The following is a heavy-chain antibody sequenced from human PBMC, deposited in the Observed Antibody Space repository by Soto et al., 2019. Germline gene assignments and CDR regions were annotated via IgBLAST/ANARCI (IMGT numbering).Heavy chain of an antibody. J-gene: IGHJ4*02. CDR2: IYYSGMT. CDR3: ARHGYYNDSTGYYYFV. CDR1: GGSIISTNHY. D-gene: IGHD3-22*01. Sequence: PSETLSLTCTVCGGSIISTNHYWVWIRQPPGKGLEWIGDIYYSGMTCHNPSLRSRVTISVDTPKNQFSLKLNSVTAADTAVYYCARHGYYNDSTGYYYFVWGQGTLVTVSS. V-gene: IGHV4-39*01.